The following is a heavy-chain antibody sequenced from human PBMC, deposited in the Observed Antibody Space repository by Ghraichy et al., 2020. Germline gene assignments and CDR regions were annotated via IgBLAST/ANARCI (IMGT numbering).Heavy chain of an antibody. J-gene: IGHJ6*02. Sequence: GGSLRLSCAASGFTFSSYWMHWVRQAPGKGLVWVSRINSDGSSTSYADSVKGRFTISRDNAKNTLYLQMNSLRAEDTAVYYCAGQTGDYVDYYYGMDVWGQGTTVTVSS. CDR3: AGQTGDYVDYYYGMDV. CDR2: INSDGSST. V-gene: IGHV3-74*01. CDR1: GFTFSSYW. D-gene: IGHD4-17*01.